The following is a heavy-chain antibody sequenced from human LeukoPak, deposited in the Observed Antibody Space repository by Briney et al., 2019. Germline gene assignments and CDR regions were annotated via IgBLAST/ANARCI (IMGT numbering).Heavy chain of an antibody. Sequence: GGSLRLSCAASGFTFSSYAMSWVPQAPGKGLEWVSAISGSTGSTYYADSVKGRFTISRDNSKSTLYLQMNSLRAEDTAVYYCAKDDHGGSGWRDYFDYWGQGTLVTVSS. CDR1: GFTFSSYA. CDR2: ISGSTGST. D-gene: IGHD6-19*01. V-gene: IGHV3-23*01. J-gene: IGHJ4*02. CDR3: AKDDHGGSGWRDYFDY.